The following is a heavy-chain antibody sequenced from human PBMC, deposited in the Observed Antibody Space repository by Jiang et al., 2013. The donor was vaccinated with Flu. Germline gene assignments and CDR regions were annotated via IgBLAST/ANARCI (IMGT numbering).Heavy chain of an antibody. Sequence: GPGLVKPSETLSLTCFVSGGSISRYYWSWIRQPAGKGLEWIGRIYTTGSTNYNPSLKSRVTMSIDTSKNQFSLKLTSVTAADTAVYYCARGGTNSDDVFDIWGQGTKGHRLF. CDR2: IYTTGST. D-gene: IGHD1-14*01. CDR1: GGSISRYY. CDR3: ARGGTNSDDVFDI. J-gene: IGHJ3*02. V-gene: IGHV4-4*07.